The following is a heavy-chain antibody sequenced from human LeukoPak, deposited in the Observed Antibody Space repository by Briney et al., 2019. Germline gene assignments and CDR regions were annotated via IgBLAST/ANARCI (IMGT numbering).Heavy chain of an antibody. CDR3: ARVADGYNSLDI. CDR2: INPSGGST. V-gene: IGHV1-46*01. J-gene: IGHJ3*02. Sequence: ASVKVSCKASGYTFTSYYMHWVRHAPGQGLEWMGIINPSGGSTSYAQKFQGRVTMTRDMSTSTVYMELSSLRSEDTAVYYCARVADGYNSLDIWGQGTMVTVSS. CDR1: GYTFTSYY. D-gene: IGHD5-24*01.